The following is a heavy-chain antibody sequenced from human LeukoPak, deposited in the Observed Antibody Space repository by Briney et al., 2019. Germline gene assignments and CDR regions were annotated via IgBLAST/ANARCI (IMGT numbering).Heavy chain of an antibody. CDR2: IIPIFGTA. Sequence: ASVKVSCKASGGTFSSYAISWVRQAPGQGLEWMGGIIPIFGTANYAQKFQGRVTITADESTSTAYMELSSLRSEDTAVYYCARDKAAAGSFDYWGQGTLVTVSS. D-gene: IGHD6-13*01. J-gene: IGHJ4*02. CDR1: GGTFSSYA. V-gene: IGHV1-69*13. CDR3: ARDKAAAGSFDY.